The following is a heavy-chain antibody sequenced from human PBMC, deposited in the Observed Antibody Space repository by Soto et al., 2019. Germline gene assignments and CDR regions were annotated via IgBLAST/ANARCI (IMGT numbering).Heavy chain of an antibody. D-gene: IGHD2-2*01. CDR1: GYTLTELS. J-gene: IGHJ4*02. Sequence: GASVKVSCKVSGYTLTELSMHWVRQAPGKGLEWMGGFDPEDGETIYARKFQGRVTMTEDTSTDTAYMELSSLRSEDTAVYYCATYQLSHPGSFDYWGQGTLVTVSS. V-gene: IGHV1-24*01. CDR3: ATYQLSHPGSFDY. CDR2: FDPEDGET.